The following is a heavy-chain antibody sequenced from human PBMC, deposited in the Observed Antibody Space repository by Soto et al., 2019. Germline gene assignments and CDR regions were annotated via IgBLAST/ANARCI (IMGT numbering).Heavy chain of an antibody. D-gene: IGHD2-15*01. V-gene: IGHV3-7*01. CDR2: IKQDGSEK. CDR3: ARSKIVTVVNKTYYYYGMDV. Sequence: GGSLRLSCAASGFTFSSYWMSWVRQAPGKGLEWVANIKQDGSEKYYVDSVKGRFTISRDNAKNSLYLQMNSLRAEDTAVYYCARSKIVTVVNKTYYYYGMDVCGQGTTVTVYS. J-gene: IGHJ6*02. CDR1: GFTFSSYW.